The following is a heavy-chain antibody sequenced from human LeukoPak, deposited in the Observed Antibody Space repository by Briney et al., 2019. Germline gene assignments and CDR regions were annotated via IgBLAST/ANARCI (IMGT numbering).Heavy chain of an antibody. CDR1: GGTFSSYA. D-gene: IGHD5-18*01. CDR2: IIPIFGTA. Sequence: ASVKVSCKASGGTFSSYAISWVRQAPGQGLEWMGGIIPIFGTANYAQKFQGRVTITTDESTSTAYMELSSLRSEDTVVYYCARDGGGYGYNPYYYYYMDVWGKGTTVTVSS. V-gene: IGHV1-69*05. CDR3: ARDGGGYGYNPYYYYYMDV. J-gene: IGHJ6*03.